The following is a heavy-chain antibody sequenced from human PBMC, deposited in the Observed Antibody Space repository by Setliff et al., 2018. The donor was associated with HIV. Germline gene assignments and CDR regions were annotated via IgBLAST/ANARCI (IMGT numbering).Heavy chain of an antibody. CDR2: ISSSGSYI. CDR3: ARHRPWEVDVFDI. V-gene: IGHV3-21*01. Sequence: PGGSLRLSCTASGFTFIDYALNWVRQAPGKGLEWVSSISSSGSYIYYAESVKGRFTISRDNSLYLQMDSLRAEDTAVYYCARHRPWEVDVFDIWGQGTMVTVSS. D-gene: IGHD1-26*01. CDR1: GFTFIDYA. J-gene: IGHJ3*02.